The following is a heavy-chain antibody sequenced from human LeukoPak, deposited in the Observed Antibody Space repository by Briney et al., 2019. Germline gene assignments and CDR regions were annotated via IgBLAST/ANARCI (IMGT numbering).Heavy chain of an antibody. Sequence: GGSLRLSCAASGFTFDDYTMHWVRQVPGKGPEWVSLISWDGGSTSYAESVKGRFTISRDNSKNSLYLQMNSLRAEDTAVFYCARETTSGWYDYWGQGTLVTVSS. J-gene: IGHJ4*02. CDR1: GFTFDDYT. CDR2: ISWDGGST. D-gene: IGHD6-19*01. V-gene: IGHV3-43*01. CDR3: ARETTSGWYDY.